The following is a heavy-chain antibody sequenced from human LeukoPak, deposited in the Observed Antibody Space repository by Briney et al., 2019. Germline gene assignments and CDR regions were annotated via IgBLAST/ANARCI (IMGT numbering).Heavy chain of an antibody. CDR3: ARDQYDTWSRRGNFDS. D-gene: IGHD3-3*01. CDR2: IKLDGSEK. V-gene: IGHV3-7*03. J-gene: IGHJ4*02. Sequence: GGSLRLSCAASGFTFSSFALSWVRQAPGKGLEWVANIKLDGSEKNYVDSVKGRFTISRDNTKNSLYLQMNSLRVEDTAVFYCARDQYDTWSRRGNFDSWGQGTLVIVSS. CDR1: GFTFSSFA.